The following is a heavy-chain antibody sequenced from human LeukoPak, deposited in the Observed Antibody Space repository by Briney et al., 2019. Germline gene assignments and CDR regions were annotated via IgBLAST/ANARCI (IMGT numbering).Heavy chain of an antibody. J-gene: IGHJ5*02. Sequence: SETLSLTCTVSGGTISRNYWSWIRQPPGKGLEWIAYIDYSWSTNYNPSLKSRLTISVDASKNQFSLKLSSVTAADTAVYYCARGSSVSPNWFDPWGQGTLVTVSS. CDR2: IDYSWST. D-gene: IGHD6-19*01. V-gene: IGHV4-59*01. CDR3: ARGSSVSPNWFDP. CDR1: GGTISRNY.